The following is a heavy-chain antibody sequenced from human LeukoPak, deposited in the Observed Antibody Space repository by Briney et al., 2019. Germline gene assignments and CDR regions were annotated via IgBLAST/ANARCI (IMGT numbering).Heavy chain of an antibody. CDR2: IIPILGIA. CDR1: GGTFSSYA. V-gene: IGHV1-69*04. J-gene: IGHJ4*02. Sequence: ASVKVSCKASGGTFSSYAISWVRQAPGQGLEWMGRIIPILGIANYAQKFQGRVTITADKSTSTAYMELGSLRSEDTAVYYCARAHQIPDYYDSSGYPDYWGQGTLVTVSS. D-gene: IGHD3-22*01. CDR3: ARAHQIPDYYDSSGYPDY.